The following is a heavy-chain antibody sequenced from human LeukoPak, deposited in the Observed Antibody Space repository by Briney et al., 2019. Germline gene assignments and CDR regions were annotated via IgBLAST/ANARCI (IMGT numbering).Heavy chain of an antibody. CDR2: IKQDGSEK. J-gene: IGHJ4*02. D-gene: IGHD6-13*01. CDR3: ARESGYSLDH. Sequence: GGSLRLSCAASGFTFSSNWMSWVRQAPGKGLEWVANIKQDGSEKYYVDSVKGRFIISRDNAKNSLYLQVNSLRAEDTAVYYCARESGYSLDHWGQGTLVTVSS. CDR1: GFTFSSNW. V-gene: IGHV3-7*01.